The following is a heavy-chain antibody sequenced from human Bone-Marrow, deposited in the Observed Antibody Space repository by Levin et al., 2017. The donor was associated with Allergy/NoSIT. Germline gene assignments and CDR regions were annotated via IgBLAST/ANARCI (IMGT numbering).Heavy chain of an antibody. CDR1: GGSISSGDHY. CDR3: ARVVDYDVLANYYSPYYFDF. Sequence: SETLSLTCTVSGGSISSGDHYWSWIRQPPGKGLEWIGYIYYSGTTNYNPSLTSRVTMSIDTSRNQFSLRLTSVTAADTAVYYCARVVDYDVLANYYSPYYFDFWGQGTLVTVSS. CDR2: IYYSGTT. V-gene: IGHV4-30-4*01. D-gene: IGHD3-9*01. J-gene: IGHJ4*02.